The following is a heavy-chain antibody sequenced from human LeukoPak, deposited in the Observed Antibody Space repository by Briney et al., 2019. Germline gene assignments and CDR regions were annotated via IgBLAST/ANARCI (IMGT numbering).Heavy chain of an antibody. V-gene: IGHV1-46*01. CDR3: ARWVPYYYDSSGSSYYFDY. D-gene: IGHD3-22*01. CDR2: INPSGGST. J-gene: IGHJ4*02. Sequence: GASVKVSCKASGYTFTSYYMHWVRQAPGQGLEWMGIINPSGGSTSYAQKFQGRVTMTGDTSTSTVYMELSSLRSEDTAVYYCARWVPYYYDSSGSSYYFDYWGQGTLVTVSS. CDR1: GYTFTSYY.